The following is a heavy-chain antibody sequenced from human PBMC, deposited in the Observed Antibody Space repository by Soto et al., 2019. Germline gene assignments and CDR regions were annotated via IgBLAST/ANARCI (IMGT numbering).Heavy chain of an antibody. Sequence: SETLSLTCAVYGGSFTGYYWSWIRQPPGKGRGWMGEINHMGTTNYNPPLKSPATISVDTSKNQFPLNRSAVTAADTAVYYCARTGYSSGRYKAVFDIWGKGTMVTVS. CDR3: ARTGYSSGRYKAVFDI. CDR2: INHMGTT. D-gene: IGHD6-19*01. J-gene: IGHJ3*02. CDR1: GGSFTGYY. V-gene: IGHV4-34*01.